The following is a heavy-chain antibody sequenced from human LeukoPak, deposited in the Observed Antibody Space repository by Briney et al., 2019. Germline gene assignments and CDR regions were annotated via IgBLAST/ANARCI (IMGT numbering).Heavy chain of an antibody. V-gene: IGHV3-30*18. Sequence: GGSLRLSCAASGFTFSSYGIHWVRQAPGKGLEWVAVMSYDGSNKYYADSVKGRFTISRDNSKNTLYLQMNSLRAEDTAVYYCAKDRGSGSSTDDAFDIWGQGTVVTVPS. CDR2: MSYDGSNK. CDR3: AKDRGSGSSTDDAFDI. D-gene: IGHD1-26*01. CDR1: GFTFSSYG. J-gene: IGHJ3*02.